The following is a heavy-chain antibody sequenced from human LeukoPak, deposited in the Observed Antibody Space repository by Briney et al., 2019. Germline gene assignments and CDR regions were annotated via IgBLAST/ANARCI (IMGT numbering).Heavy chain of an antibody. CDR1: GGSISSYY. V-gene: IGHV4-59*08. CDR3: TRNAGSVGASYDY. D-gene: IGHD2-15*01. CDR2: IYYSGST. Sequence: PSETLSLTCNVSGGSISSYYWSWIRQPPEKGLEWIGYIYYSGSTNYNPSLKSRVTTSVDTSKNQFSLKLTSVTAADTAVYYCTRNAGSVGASYDYWGQGTLVTVSS. J-gene: IGHJ4*02.